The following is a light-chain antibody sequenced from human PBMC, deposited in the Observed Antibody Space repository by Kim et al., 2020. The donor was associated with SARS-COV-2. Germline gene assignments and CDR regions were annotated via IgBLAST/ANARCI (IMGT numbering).Light chain of an antibody. CDR1: QSLVYSDGNTY. Sequence: PASISCRSRQSLVYSDGNTYLNWFLQRPGQSPRRRIYKVSNRESGVRDRCSGSGSGTDFTLKISSVEAEDVGVYYCMQATHRPLTYGGGTKVDIK. J-gene: IGKJ4*01. V-gene: IGKV2-30*01. CDR2: KVS. CDR3: MQATHRPLT.